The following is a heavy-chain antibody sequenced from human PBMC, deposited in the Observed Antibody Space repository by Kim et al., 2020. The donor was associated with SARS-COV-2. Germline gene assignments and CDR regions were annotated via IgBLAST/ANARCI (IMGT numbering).Heavy chain of an antibody. CDR1: GYSFTSYW. Sequence: GESLKISCKGSGYSFTSYWISWVRQMPGKGLEWMGRIDPSDSYTNYSPSFQGHVTISADKSISTAYLQWSSLKASDTAMYYCARLVSGSHTLNWFDPWGQGTLVTVSS. D-gene: IGHD3-16*01. V-gene: IGHV5-10-1*01. J-gene: IGHJ5*02. CDR2: IDPSDSYT. CDR3: ARLVSGSHTLNWFDP.